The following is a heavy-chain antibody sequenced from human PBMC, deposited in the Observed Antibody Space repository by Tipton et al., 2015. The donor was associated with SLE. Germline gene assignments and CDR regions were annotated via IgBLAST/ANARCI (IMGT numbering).Heavy chain of an antibody. V-gene: IGHV4-4*07. CDR1: GGSIRSYY. D-gene: IGHD5-18*01. J-gene: IGHJ6*02. CDR2: IFISGSS. CDR3: ARDGPHGYSYGRYYYYGMDV. Sequence: TLSLTCNVSGGSIRSYYWNWIRQPAGKRLEWIGRIFISGSSNYNPSLENRVTMSLDTSKNQFSLKLSSVTAADTAVYYCARDGPHGYSYGRYYYYGMDVWGQGTTVTVSS.